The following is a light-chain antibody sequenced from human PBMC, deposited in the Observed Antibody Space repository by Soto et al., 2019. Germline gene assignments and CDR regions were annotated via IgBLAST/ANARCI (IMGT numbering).Light chain of an antibody. V-gene: IGKV3-20*01. CDR3: QQYANSPIT. J-gene: IGKJ5*01. Sequence: ELVLTQSPGTLSLSPGESAALSCMASQPVSSNFLAWYQQKPGQAPRLLIYGVSSRASGIPDRFFGSGSGTDFTLTINRMEPEDFAVYYCQQYANSPITFGQGTRMEIK. CDR2: GVS. CDR1: QPVSSNF.